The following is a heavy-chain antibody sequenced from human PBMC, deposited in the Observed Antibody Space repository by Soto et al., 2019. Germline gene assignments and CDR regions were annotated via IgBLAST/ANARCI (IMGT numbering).Heavy chain of an antibody. V-gene: IGHV3-23*01. CDR3: AKGDYDILTGYSNPLFAY. CDR1: GFTFSNFA. D-gene: IGHD3-9*01. CDR2: ISGSVGST. J-gene: IGHJ4*02. Sequence: GGSLRLSCVASGFTFSNFAMNWVRQAPGKGLEWVSGISGSVGSTYYADSVKGRFTISRDNSKNTLYLQLNNLRVDDTAEYYCAKGDYDILTGYSNPLFAYWGQGTLVTVSS.